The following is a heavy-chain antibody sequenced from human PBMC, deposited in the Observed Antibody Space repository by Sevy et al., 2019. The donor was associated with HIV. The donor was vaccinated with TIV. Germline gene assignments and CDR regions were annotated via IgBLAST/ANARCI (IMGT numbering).Heavy chain of an antibody. J-gene: IGHJ4*02. V-gene: IGHV4-59*01. D-gene: IGHD2-21*02. CDR1: GGSISSYY. CDR2: IYYSGST. CDR3: ARSPRVTSFDY. Sequence: SETLSLTCTVSGGSISSYYWSWIRQPPGKGLEWIGYIYYSGSTNYNPSLKSRVTISVDTSKNQFSLKLSSVTAADTAVYYCARSPRVTSFDYWGQGTLVTVSS.